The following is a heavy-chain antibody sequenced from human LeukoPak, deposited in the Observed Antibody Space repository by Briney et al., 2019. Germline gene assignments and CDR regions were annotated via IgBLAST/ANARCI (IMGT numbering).Heavy chain of an antibody. Sequence: ASVKVSCKASGYTFTSYGISWVRQAPGQRLEWIGWIVVGSGNTNYAQKFQERVTITRDMSTSTAYMELSSLRSEDTAVYYCAAFTFDIWGQGTMVTVSS. CDR2: IVVGSGNT. CDR1: GYTFTSYG. J-gene: IGHJ3*02. CDR3: AAFTFDI. V-gene: IGHV1-58*02.